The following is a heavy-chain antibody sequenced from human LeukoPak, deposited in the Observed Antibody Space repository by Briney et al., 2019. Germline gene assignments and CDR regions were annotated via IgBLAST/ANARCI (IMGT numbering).Heavy chain of an antibody. V-gene: IGHV3-48*01. CDR2: ISSSGSTI. CDR1: GFTFSSYS. CDR3: ARDRWELRAFDI. D-gene: IGHD1-26*01. J-gene: IGHJ3*02. Sequence: GGSLRLSCAASGFTFSSYSMNWVRQAPGKGREWVSYISSSGSTIYYADSVKGRFTISRDNSKNTLYLQMNSLRAEDTAVYYCARDRWELRAFDIWGQGTMVTVSS.